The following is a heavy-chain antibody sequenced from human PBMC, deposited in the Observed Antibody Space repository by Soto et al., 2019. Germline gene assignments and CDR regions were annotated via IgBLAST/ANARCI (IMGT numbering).Heavy chain of an antibody. CDR3: ARVGGCSGGSCYAREYYFDY. D-gene: IGHD2-15*01. Sequence: ASVKVSCKASGYTFTSYGISWVRQAPGQGLEWMGWISAYNGNTNYAQKLQGRVTMTTDTSTSTAYMELRSLRSDDTAVYYCARVGGCSGGSCYAREYYFDYWGQGTLVTVSS. CDR2: ISAYNGNT. V-gene: IGHV1-18*01. J-gene: IGHJ4*02. CDR1: GYTFTSYG.